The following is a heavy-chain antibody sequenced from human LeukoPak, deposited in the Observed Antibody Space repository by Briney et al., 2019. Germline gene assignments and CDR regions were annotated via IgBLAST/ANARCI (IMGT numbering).Heavy chain of an antibody. CDR2: IKEDGREK. CDR3: ARNWGWFDY. D-gene: IGHD7-27*01. Sequence: GGSLRLSCAASGFTFSSYGMNWVRQAPGKGLEWVATIKEDGREKYYVNPVKGRFTISRDNAKNSLYLQMNSLRAEDTAVYYCARNWGWFDYWGQGILVTVSS. J-gene: IGHJ4*02. V-gene: IGHV3-7*01. CDR1: GFTFSSYG.